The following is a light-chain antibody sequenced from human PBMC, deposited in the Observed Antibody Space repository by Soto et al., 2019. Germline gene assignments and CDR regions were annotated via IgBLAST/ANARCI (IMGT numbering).Light chain of an antibody. CDR2: AAS. Sequence: DVQMTQSPSSLSASVGDTVAITCRASQSIASYLNWYQQKPGKAPKLLIFAASRLQSGVPSRFSGSGSGTDFTLTISTLQPEDFATYFCQQSYSTPRVWTFCQGTKVEI. J-gene: IGKJ1*01. CDR3: QQSYSTPRVWT. V-gene: IGKV1-39*01. CDR1: QSIASY.